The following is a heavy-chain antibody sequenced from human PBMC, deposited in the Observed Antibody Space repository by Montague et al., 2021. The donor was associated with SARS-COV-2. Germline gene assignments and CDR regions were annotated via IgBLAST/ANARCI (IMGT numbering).Heavy chain of an antibody. CDR2: IYYSGST. CDR1: SGSINSGGFY. CDR3: ARSARGYCNDDSCLARYYYGLDV. J-gene: IGHJ6*02. V-gene: IGHV4-31*03. D-gene: IGHD2-15*01. Sequence: TLSLTCSVSSGSINSGGFYWSWIRQPPGKGLEWIGYIYYSGSTYYNPSLESRLTISVDTSKNQFSLNLSSVTAADTAVYYCARSARGYCNDDSCLARYYYGLDVWGQGTTVTVSS.